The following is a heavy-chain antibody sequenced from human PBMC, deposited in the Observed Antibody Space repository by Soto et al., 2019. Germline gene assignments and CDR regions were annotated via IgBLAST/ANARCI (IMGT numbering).Heavy chain of an antibody. Sequence: QITLKESGPTLVKPTQTLTLTCTFSGFSLSTSGVGVGWIRQPPGKALEWLALIYWDDDKRYSPSLKSRLTTTKDTSKHQVVLTMTNMDPVETATYYCAHSRAGKLLEGNNWFDPWGQGTLVTVSS. D-gene: IGHD2-15*01. CDR1: GFSLSTSGVG. CDR2: IYWDDDK. CDR3: AHSRAGKLLEGNNWFDP. V-gene: IGHV2-5*02. J-gene: IGHJ5*02.